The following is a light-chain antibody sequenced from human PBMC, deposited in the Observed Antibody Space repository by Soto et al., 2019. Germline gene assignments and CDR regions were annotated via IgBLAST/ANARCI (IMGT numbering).Light chain of an antibody. CDR3: QQYNNWPPYT. CDR1: QSVSSN. CDR2: GAS. V-gene: IGKV3-15*01. Sequence: EIVMTQSPATLSVSPGERATLSCRASQSVSSNLAWYQQKPGQAPRLLIYGASNRAIGIPARFSGSGSGTEFTLTISSLQSEDLAVYYCQQYNNWPPYTFGQGTKLEIK. J-gene: IGKJ2*01.